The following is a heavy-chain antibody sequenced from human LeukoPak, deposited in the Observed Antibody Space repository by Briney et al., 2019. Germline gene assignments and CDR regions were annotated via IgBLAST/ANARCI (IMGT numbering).Heavy chain of an antibody. V-gene: IGHV1-2*02. Sequence: GASVRLSCKATGYSFTGYYIHWVRQAPGQGLEWVGWINPWRGDTNSAQKFKGRVAVTRDTSITTAYMELSSLRSDDTAIYYCASARLGRLLPFYWGQGTLVTVSS. CDR2: INPWRGDT. CDR1: GYSFTGYY. CDR3: ASARLGRLLPFY. D-gene: IGHD2-15*01. J-gene: IGHJ4*02.